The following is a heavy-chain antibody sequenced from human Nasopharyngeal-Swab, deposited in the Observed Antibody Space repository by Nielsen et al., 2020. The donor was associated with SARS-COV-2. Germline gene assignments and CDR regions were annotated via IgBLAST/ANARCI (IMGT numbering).Heavy chain of an antibody. D-gene: IGHD5-24*01. CDR2: IYSGGST. V-gene: IGHV3-53*01. J-gene: IGHJ4*02. CDR3: AREMATRNFDY. Sequence: VRQAPGKGLEWVSVIYSGGSTYYADSVKGRFTISRDNSKNTLYLQMNSLRAEDTAVYYCAREMATRNFDYWGQGTLVTVSS.